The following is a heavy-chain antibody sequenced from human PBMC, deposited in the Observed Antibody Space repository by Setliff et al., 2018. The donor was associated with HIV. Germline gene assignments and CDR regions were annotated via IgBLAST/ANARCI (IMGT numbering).Heavy chain of an antibody. D-gene: IGHD6-19*01. CDR3: ASMGVAGTLSLYYYYYYGMDV. Sequence: GASVKVSCKASGDTFNNCAVTWVRQAPGQGLEWMGWINPNSGGTNYAQKFQGWVTMTRDTSISTAYMELSSLRSEDTAVYYCASMGVAGTLSLYYYYYYGMDVWGQGTTVTVSS. V-gene: IGHV1-2*04. CDR1: GDTFNNCA. J-gene: IGHJ6*02. CDR2: INPNSGGT.